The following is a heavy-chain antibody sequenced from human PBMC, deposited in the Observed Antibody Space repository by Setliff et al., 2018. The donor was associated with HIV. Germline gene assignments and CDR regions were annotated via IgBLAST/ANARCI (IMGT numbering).Heavy chain of an antibody. CDR2: ISDTADKT. V-gene: IGHV3-23*01. D-gene: IGHD3-9*01. J-gene: IGHJ6*03. Sequence: SLRLSCAASGFSFKIYAMSWVRQAPGKGLEWVSTISDTADKTYYADSVKGRFTISRDNAKNSLYLQMNSLRAEDTAVYYCARTYYDILTGYGGFYYMDVWGKGTTVTVSS. CDR1: GFSFKIYA. CDR3: ARTYYDILTGYGGFYYMDV.